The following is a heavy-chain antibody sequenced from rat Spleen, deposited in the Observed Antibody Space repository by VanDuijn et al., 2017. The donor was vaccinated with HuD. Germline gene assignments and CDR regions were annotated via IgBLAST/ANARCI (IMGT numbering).Heavy chain of an antibody. J-gene: IGHJ2*01. V-gene: IGHV5S13*01. CDR2: ITPGGRDT. Sequence: EVQLVESDGGLVQPGRSLKLSCAASGFTFSSFAMAWVRQAPKKGLEWVASITPGGRDTYYPDSVKGRFTISRDNAKNTLYLQMNSLRSEDTATYYCARRHYGYTDYFDYWGQGVMVTVSS. CDR3: ARRHYGYTDYFDY. D-gene: IGHD1-9*01. CDR1: GFTFSSFA.